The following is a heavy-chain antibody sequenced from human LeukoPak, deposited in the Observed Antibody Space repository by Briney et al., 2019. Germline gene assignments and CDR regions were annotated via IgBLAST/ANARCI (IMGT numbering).Heavy chain of an antibody. D-gene: IGHD6-13*01. CDR2: ISYDGSNR. CDR1: GFTFSSYA. Sequence: GGSLRLSCAASGFTFSSYAMHWVRQAPGKGLEWVAVISYDGSNRYYADSVKGRFTISRDNSRNTLYLQMNSLRAEDTAVYYCASAIAAAGIIDYWGQGTLVTVSS. CDR3: ASAIAAAGIIDY. J-gene: IGHJ4*02. V-gene: IGHV3-30-3*01.